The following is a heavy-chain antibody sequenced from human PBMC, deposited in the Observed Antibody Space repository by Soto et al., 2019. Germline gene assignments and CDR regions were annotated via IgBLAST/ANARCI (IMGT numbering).Heavy chain of an antibody. CDR3: VRYCSTTLCNGVAPRTFHX. CDR1: RFTFSTYE. J-gene: IGHJ4*02. V-gene: IGHV3-48*03. D-gene: IGHD2-2*01. Sequence: PGGSLRLSCAASRFTFSTYEMNWVRQAPGKGLEWVSYISSSGNTVYYADSVKVRFTISRDNTRNSLYLQMNSLRDEDTALYYCVRYCSTTLCNGVAPRTFHXWGQGTLLTVSX. CDR2: ISSSGNTV.